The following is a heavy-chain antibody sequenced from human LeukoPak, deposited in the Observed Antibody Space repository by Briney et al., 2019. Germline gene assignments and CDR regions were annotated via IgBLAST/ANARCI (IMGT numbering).Heavy chain of an antibody. V-gene: IGHV3-49*04. D-gene: IGHD3-10*01. CDR3: TRLGHYGSGSYDDNWFDP. CDR1: GFTFGDYA. CDR2: IRSKAYGGTT. J-gene: IGHJ5*02. Sequence: GGPLRLSCTASGFTFGDYAMSWVRQAPGKGLEWVGFIRSKAYGGTTEYAASVKGRFTISRDDSKSIAYLQMNSLKTEDAAVYYCTRLGHYGSGSYDDNWFDPWGQGTLVTVSS.